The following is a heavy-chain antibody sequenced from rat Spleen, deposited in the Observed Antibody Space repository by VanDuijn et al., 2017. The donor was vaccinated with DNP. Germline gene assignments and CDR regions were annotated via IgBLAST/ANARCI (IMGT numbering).Heavy chain of an antibody. Sequence: EVQLVESGGGPVQPGRSLKLSCVASGFMFSNYWMTWIRQAPGKGLEWVASISNDGGSTYYRDSVKGRFTISRDNAKSTLYLQMDSLRSEDTATYYCAGRPPPTRGPFDYWGQGVMVTVSS. CDR2: ISNDGGST. CDR3: AGRPPPTRGPFDY. D-gene: IGHD1-4*01. CDR1: GFMFSNYW. J-gene: IGHJ2*01. V-gene: IGHV5-31*01.